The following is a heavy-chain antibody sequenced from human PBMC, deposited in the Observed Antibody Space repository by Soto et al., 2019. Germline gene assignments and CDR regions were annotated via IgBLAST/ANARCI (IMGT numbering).Heavy chain of an antibody. CDR2: IWYDGSKK. CDR1: GFTFSSSG. CDR3: AKRRGAGGHFDY. D-gene: IGHD2-15*01. V-gene: IGHV3-33*06. Sequence: GGSLRLSCAASGFTFSSSGMHWVRQAPGKGLEWVAIIWYDGSKKYYADSVKGRFTISRDNSKNTVYLQMNSLRAEDTAVYFCAKRRGAGGHFDYWGQGALVTVSS. J-gene: IGHJ4*02.